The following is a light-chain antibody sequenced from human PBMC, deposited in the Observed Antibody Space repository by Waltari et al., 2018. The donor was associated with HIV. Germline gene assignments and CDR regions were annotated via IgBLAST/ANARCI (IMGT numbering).Light chain of an antibody. CDR2: SAS. V-gene: IGKV1-39*01. CDR1: QSIDTY. Sequence: DIQMTQSPSSLSASVGDRVTIPCRASQSIDTYLNWYQQKPGKAPKLLMYSASSLQRGVPSRFSGSGSGTDFTLTISSLQPEDCATYYCQQSYSTPFTFGLGTRLEIK. J-gene: IGKJ2*01. CDR3: QQSYSTPFT.